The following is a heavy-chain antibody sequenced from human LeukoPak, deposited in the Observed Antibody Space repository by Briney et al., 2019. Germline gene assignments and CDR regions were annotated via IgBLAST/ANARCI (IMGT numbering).Heavy chain of an antibody. CDR3: ARVRTTVTTITTDPLYYFDY. CDR2: IYHSGST. D-gene: IGHD4-17*01. CDR1: GYSISSGYY. J-gene: IGHJ4*02. V-gene: IGHV4-38-2*01. Sequence: SETLSLTCAVSGYSISSGYYWGWIRQPPGKGLEWIGYIYHSGSTYYNPSLKSRVTISVDRSKNQFSLKLSSVTAADTAVYYCARVRTTVTTITTDPLYYFDYWGQGTLVTVSS.